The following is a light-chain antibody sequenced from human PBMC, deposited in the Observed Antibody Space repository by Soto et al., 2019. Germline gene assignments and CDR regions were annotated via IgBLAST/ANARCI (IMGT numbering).Light chain of an antibody. J-gene: IGLJ2*01. CDR2: EDN. CDR3: CSYAGDSTWV. CDR1: SSDVGSYNL. V-gene: IGLV2-23*01. Sequence: QSALAQPASVSGSPGQSITISCTGTSSDVGSYNLGSWYRQDPGKAPKLIIYEDNKRPSGVSNRFSGSKSGNTASLTISGLQAEDEADYYCCSYAGDSTWVFGGGTKLTAL.